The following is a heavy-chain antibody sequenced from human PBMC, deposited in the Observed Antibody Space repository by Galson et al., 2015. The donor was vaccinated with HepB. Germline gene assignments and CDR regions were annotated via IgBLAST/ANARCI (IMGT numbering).Heavy chain of an antibody. D-gene: IGHD6-13*01. Sequence: AISGDSVSSNSAAWNWIRQSPSRGLEWLGRTYYRSKWYNDYAVSVKSRITINPDTSKNQFSLQLNSVTPEDTAVYYCARVVSPGPLAAAGTGGIDYWGQGTLVTVSS. CDR1: GDSVSSNSAA. CDR3: ARVVSPGPLAAAGTGGIDY. V-gene: IGHV6-1*01. CDR2: TYYRSKWYN. J-gene: IGHJ4*02.